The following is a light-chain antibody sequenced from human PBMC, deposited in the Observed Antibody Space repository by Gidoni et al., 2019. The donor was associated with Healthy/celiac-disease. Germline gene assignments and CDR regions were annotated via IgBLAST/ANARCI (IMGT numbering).Light chain of an antibody. Sequence: DIVMTQSPDSLAVSLSDSATSNCKDSQSVLYSNTNKNYLAWYQQKPGQTPKLLIYGASTRESGVPDRFSGSVSGTDFTLTISSLQAEDLAVYYCQQYYSSPLTFGPGTKVDIK. V-gene: IGKV4-1*01. CDR2: GAS. CDR3: QQYYSSPLT. CDR1: QSVLYSNTNKNY. J-gene: IGKJ3*01.